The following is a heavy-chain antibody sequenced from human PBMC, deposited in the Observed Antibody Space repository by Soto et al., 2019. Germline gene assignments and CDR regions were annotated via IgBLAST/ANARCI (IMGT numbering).Heavy chain of an antibody. V-gene: IGHV4-31*03. Sequence: QVQLQESGPGLVKPSQTLSLTCTVSGGSISSGGYYWSWIRQHPGKGLEWIGYIYYSGSTYYNPSLKSRVTISVDTSKNQFSLKLSSVTAAETAVYYCARAEVGAQPHAFDIWGQGTMVTVSS. CDR2: IYYSGST. CDR1: GGSISSGGYY. CDR3: ARAEVGAQPHAFDI. D-gene: IGHD1-26*01. J-gene: IGHJ3*02.